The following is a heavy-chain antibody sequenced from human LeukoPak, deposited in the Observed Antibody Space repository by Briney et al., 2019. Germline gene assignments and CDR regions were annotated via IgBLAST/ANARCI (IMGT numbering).Heavy chain of an antibody. J-gene: IGHJ4*02. V-gene: IGHV1-2*06. Sequence: GASVKVSCKASGYTFTGYYMHWVRQAPGQGLEWMGRINPNSGGTNYAQKFQGRVTMTRDTSISTAYMELSRLRSDDTAVYYCAGALTPLAYYFDYWGQGTLVTVSS. CDR1: GYTFTGYY. CDR3: AGALTPLAYYFDY. CDR2: INPNSGGT. D-gene: IGHD3-9*01.